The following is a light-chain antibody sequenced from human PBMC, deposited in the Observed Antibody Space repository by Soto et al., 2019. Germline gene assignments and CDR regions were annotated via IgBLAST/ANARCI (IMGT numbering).Light chain of an antibody. CDR2: SNN. CDR1: SSNIGSNT. Sequence: QSVLTQPPSASGTPGQRVTISCSGSSSNIGSNTVNWYQQLPGTAPKLLIYSNNQRPSGVPDRFSGSKSGTSASLAISGLQCDDEADYYCAAWDDSLSNYVFATGTKVTVL. V-gene: IGLV1-44*01. J-gene: IGLJ1*01. CDR3: AAWDDSLSNYV.